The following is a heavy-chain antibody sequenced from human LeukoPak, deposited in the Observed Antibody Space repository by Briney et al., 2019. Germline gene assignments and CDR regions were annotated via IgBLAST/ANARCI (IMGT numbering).Heavy chain of an antibody. Sequence: PSETLSLTCTVSGGSISIYYWTWIRQPPGKGLEWIGFIYYSGSTNYNPSLKSRVTVSVDTSKNQFSLKLSSMTAADTAVYYCARMRHDYSKYGSAYYYYMDVWGKGTTVTVSS. CDR3: ARMRHDYSKYGSAYYYYMDV. CDR1: GGSISIYY. J-gene: IGHJ6*03. CDR2: IYYSGST. V-gene: IGHV4-59*01. D-gene: IGHD4-11*01.